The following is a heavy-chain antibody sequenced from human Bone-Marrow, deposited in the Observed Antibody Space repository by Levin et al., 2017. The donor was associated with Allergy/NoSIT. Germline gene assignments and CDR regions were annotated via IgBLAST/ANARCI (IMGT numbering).Heavy chain of an antibody. D-gene: IGHD3-16*01. V-gene: IGHV3-53*01. J-gene: IGHJ5*02. CDR3: AEDWGRTVIRS. CDR1: GFDVSTYY. CDR2: IYADGST. Sequence: GGSLRLSCAASGFDVSTYYIAWVRQAPGKGLECVSAIYADGSTYYADSVQGRFTISRDSSKNTLYLQMNNLRAEDTAVYYCAEDWGRTVIRSWGQGNLVTVSS.